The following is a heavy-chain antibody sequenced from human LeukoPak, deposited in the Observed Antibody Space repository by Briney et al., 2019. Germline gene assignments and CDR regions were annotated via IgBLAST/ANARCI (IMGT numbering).Heavy chain of an antibody. J-gene: IGHJ5*02. V-gene: IGHV1-18*01. Sequence: ASVKVSCKASGYTFTSYGISWVRQAPGQGLEWMGWISAYNGNTNYAQKLQGRVTMTTDTPTSTAYMELRSLRSDDTAVYYCARDRCSSTSCYGRFDPWGQGTLVTVSS. CDR1: GYTFTSYG. CDR2: ISAYNGNT. D-gene: IGHD2-2*01. CDR3: ARDRCSSTSCYGRFDP.